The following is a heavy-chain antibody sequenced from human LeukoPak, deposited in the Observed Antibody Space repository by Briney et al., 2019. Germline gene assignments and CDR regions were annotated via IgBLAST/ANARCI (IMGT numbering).Heavy chain of an antibody. V-gene: IGHV1-8*01. D-gene: IGHD6-19*01. J-gene: IGHJ4*02. CDR2: MNPNSGNT. CDR1: GYTFTNYD. CDR3: ARRLAVACTLPDY. Sequence: ASVKVSCKASGYTFTNYDINWVRQAAGQGLEWMGWMNPNSGNTGYAQKFQGRVSMTRDTSTSTAYMDLSSLRAEDTAVYFCARRLAVACTLPDYWGQGTLVTVSS.